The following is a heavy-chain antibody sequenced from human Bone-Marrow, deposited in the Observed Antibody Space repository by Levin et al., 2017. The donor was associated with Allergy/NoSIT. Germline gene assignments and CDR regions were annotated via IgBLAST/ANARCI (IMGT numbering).Heavy chain of an antibody. Sequence: GESLKISCEASGFTFSSYWMTWVRQAPGKGLEWVANIKDDGGETYYVDSVKGRFTISRDNAKQSLYLQMDSLRAEDTAVYYCARGRGGYGFDFRGQGTLVTASS. D-gene: IGHD6-25*01. J-gene: IGHJ5*01. CDR3: ARGRGGYGFDF. CDR1: GFTFSSYW. V-gene: IGHV3-7*01. CDR2: IKDDGGET.